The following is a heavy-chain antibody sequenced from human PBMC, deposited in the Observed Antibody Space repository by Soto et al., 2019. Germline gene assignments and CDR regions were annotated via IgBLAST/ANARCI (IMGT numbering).Heavy chain of an antibody. D-gene: IGHD2-2*01. V-gene: IGHV4-30-4*08. CDR1: GGSISSGGYY. Sequence: TSETLSLTCTVSGGSISSGGYYWSWIRQHPGKGLEWIGYIYYSGSTNYNPSLKSRVTISVDTSKNQFSLKLSSVTAADTAVYYCARVGTDIVVVPAARWDYYYGMDVWGQGTTVTVSS. CDR3: ARVGTDIVVVPAARWDYYYGMDV. J-gene: IGHJ6*02. CDR2: IYYSGST.